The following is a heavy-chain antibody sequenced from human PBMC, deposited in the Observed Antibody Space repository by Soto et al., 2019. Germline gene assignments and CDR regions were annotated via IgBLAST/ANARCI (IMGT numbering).Heavy chain of an antibody. CDR3: ARNPIYYDSSGYQFDS. V-gene: IGHV4-61*08. CDR2: IYNTETT. J-gene: IGHJ4*02. CDR1: GGSITTGGYY. Sequence: SETLSLTCTVSGGSITTGGYYWTWIRQHPGKGLEWIGYIYNTETTDYSPSMKGRLTISVDTSKNQFSRKLSSVTAADTAVYYCARNPIYYDSSGYQFDSWGQGTLVTVSS. D-gene: IGHD3-22*01.